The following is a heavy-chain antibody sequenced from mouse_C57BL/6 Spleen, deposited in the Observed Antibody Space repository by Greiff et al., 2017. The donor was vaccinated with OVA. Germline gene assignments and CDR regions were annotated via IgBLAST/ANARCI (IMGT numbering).Heavy chain of an antibody. J-gene: IGHJ2*01. CDR3: ARKGTGDYCDY. Sequence: QVQLQQPGAELVMPGASVKLSCKASGYTFTSYWMHWVKQRPGQGLEWIGEIDPSDSYTNYNQKFKGKSTLTVDKSSSTAYMQRSRLTSEDSAVYYCARKGTGDYCDYWGKGTTLTVSS. D-gene: IGHD4-1*01. CDR2: IDPSDSYT. V-gene: IGHV1-69*01. CDR1: GYTFTSYW.